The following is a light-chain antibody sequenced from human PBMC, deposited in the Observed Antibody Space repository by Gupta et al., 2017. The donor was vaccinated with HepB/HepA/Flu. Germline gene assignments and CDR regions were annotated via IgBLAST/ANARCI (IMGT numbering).Light chain of an antibody. Sequence: EIVMTQSPATLSVSPGERATLSCRASQSVSSNLAWYKQKPGQAPRLLIYGASTRATGIPARFSGSGYGTEFTLTISSRQSEDFAVYYCQQNKNWPPVTFGHGTKVDIK. J-gene: IGKJ3*01. CDR3: QQNKNWPPVT. CDR2: GAS. CDR1: QSVSSN. V-gene: IGKV3-15*01.